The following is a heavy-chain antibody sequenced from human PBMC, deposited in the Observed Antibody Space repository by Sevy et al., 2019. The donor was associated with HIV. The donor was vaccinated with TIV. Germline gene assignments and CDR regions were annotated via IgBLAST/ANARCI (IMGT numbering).Heavy chain of an antibody. J-gene: IGHJ6*02. D-gene: IGHD1-20*01. CDR3: ARDGLTYGGMDV. Sequence: SQTLSLTCAISGDSVSGNSAAWNWIRQSPSRGLEWLGRTFYRSKWYNDYAVSVKSRITIKPDTSKNQVSLQLNSVTPEDTAIYYCARDGLTYGGMDVWGQGTTVTVSS. CDR1: GDSVSGNSAA. V-gene: IGHV6-1*01. CDR2: TFYRSKWYN.